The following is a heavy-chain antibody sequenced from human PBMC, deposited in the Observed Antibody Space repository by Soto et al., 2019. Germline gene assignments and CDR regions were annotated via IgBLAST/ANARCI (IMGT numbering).Heavy chain of an antibody. Sequence: GASVKVSCKASGGTFSSYAISWVRQAPGQGLEWMGGIIPIFGTANYAQKFQGRVTITADKSTSTAYMELSSLRSEDTAVYYCASYPGIEAAGRHYSYYYGMDVWGQGTTVTVSS. CDR2: IIPIFGTA. CDR3: ASYPGIEAAGRHYSYYYGMDV. V-gene: IGHV1-69*06. J-gene: IGHJ6*02. CDR1: GGTFSSYA. D-gene: IGHD6-13*01.